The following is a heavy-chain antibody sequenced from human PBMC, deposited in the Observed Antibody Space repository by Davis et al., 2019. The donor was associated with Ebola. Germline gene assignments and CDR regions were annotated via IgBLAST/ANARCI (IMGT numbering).Heavy chain of an antibody. CDR2: LGTSADT. CDR1: GFIFSSYV. J-gene: IGHJ3*02. CDR3: AKDTSNIWFDI. V-gene: IGHV3-23*01. D-gene: IGHD1-26*01. Sequence: GGSLRLSCEASGFIFSSYVISWVRQAPGKRLEWVSTLGTSADTYYADSVKGWFTISRDNSKNTLYLQMNGLRVEDTSIYYCAKDTSNIWFDIWCQGTMVTVSS.